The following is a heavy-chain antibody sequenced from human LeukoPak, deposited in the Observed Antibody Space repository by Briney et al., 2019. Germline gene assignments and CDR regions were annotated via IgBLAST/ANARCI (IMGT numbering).Heavy chain of an antibody. J-gene: IGHJ3*01. D-gene: IGHD3-10*01. CDR2: ISSSDNTI. Sequence: HPGGSLRLSCSASGFTFSRYEMNWVRQAPGKGLEWVSYISSSDNTIQYADSVKGRFTTARDNARNSLFLQMTSLRADDTAVYYCAKEDYYASGDAFDVWGQGTMVTVSS. CDR3: AKEDYYASGDAFDV. V-gene: IGHV3-48*03. CDR1: GFTFSRYE.